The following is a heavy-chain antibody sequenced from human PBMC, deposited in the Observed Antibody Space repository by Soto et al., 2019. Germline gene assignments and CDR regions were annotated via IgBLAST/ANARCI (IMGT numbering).Heavy chain of an antibody. CDR3: ARGTTVRVYYYYGMDV. Sequence: PSETLSLTCTGSGGSISNYYWSWIRQPPGKGLEWIGYIYYSGSTSYNPSLKSRVAISVDTSKNQFSLKLSSVTAADTAVYYCARGTTVRVYYYYGMDVWGQGTTVTVSS. CDR1: GGSISNYY. D-gene: IGHD4-4*01. CDR2: IYYSGST. J-gene: IGHJ6*02. V-gene: IGHV4-59*01.